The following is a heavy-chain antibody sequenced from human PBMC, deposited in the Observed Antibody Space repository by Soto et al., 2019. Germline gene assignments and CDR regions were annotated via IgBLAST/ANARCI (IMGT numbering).Heavy chain of an antibody. CDR3: AKLGGSQNDFNRFDY. CDR2: LSYNGNKK. D-gene: IGHD1-1*01. V-gene: IGHV3-30*18. J-gene: IGHJ4*02. CDR1: GFTFTAFG. Sequence: LRLSCAASGFTFTAFGMHWVRQAPGKGLEWVAGLSYNGNKKYYGDSVKGRFTVSRDNSKKILYLEMNSLRKEDSAVYFCAKLGGSQNDFNRFDYWGQGTLVTVSS.